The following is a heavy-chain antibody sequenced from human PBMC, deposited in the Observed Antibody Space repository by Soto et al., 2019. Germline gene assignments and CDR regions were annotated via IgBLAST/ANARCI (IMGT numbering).Heavy chain of an antibody. Sequence: GSLRLSCVSSGSNLNTYGIYWVRQAPGKGLQWVAQILYDGSKKHYADSVRGRFTITRDNSKNTVYLQMDSLRVDDTAMYYCVRDLALMADYWGQGTLVTVSS. CDR3: VRDLALMADY. J-gene: IGHJ4*02. CDR2: ILYDGSKK. D-gene: IGHD3-16*01. CDR1: GSNLNTYG. V-gene: IGHV3-30*03.